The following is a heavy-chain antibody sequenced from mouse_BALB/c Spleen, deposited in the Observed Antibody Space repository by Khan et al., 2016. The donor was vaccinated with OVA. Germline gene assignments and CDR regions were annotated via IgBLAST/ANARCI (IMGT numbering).Heavy chain of an antibody. J-gene: IGHJ4*01. CDR2: ISSLAYSI. Sequence: EVELVESGGGLVQPGGSRKLSCAASGFTFSDYGLAWVRQAPGKGPVWVAFISSLAYSIYYADTVTGRFTITRENAKNTPYLEMSSLRSEDTAMYYCARSWAMDYWGQGTSVTVSS. CDR3: ARSWAMDY. CDR1: GFTFSDYG. V-gene: IGHV5-15*02.